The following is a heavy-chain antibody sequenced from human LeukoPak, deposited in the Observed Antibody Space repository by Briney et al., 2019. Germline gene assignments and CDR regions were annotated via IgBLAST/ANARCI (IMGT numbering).Heavy chain of an antibody. D-gene: IGHD3-10*02. Sequence: PGGSLRLSCAASGFTFSSYSMNWVRQAPGKGLEWVSSISSSSSYIYYADSVKGRFTISRDNAKNSLYLQMNSLRAEGTAVYYCAELGITMIGGVWGEGTTVTISS. V-gene: IGHV3-21*01. CDR1: GFTFSSYS. J-gene: IGHJ6*04. CDR3: AELGITMIGGV. CDR2: ISSSSSYI.